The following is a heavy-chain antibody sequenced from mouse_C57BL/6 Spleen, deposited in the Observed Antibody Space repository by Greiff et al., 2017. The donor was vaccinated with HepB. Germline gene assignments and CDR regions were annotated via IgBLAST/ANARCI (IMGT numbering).Heavy chain of an antibody. J-gene: IGHJ2*01. V-gene: IGHV1-80*01. CDR2: IYPGDGDT. Sequence: QVQLLQSGAELVKPGASVKISCKASGYAFSSYWMNWVKQRPGKGLEWIGQIYPGDGDTNYNGKFKGKATLTADKSSSTAYMQLSSLTSEDSAVYFCARDGYYVGFDYWGQGTTLTVSS. CDR1: GYAFSSYW. D-gene: IGHD2-3*01. CDR3: ARDGYYVGFDY.